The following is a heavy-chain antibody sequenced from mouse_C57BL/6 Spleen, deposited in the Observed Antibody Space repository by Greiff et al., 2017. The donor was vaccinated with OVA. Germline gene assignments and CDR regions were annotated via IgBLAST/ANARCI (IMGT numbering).Heavy chain of an antibody. CDR3: TRKDGSPFAY. CDR1: GYTFTDYE. V-gene: IGHV1-15*01. D-gene: IGHD1-1*01. J-gene: IGHJ3*01. CDR2: IDPETGGT. Sequence: QVQLQQSGAELVRPGASVTLSCKASGYTFTDYEMHWVKQTPVHGLEWIGAIDPETGGTAYNQKFKGKAILTADNSSSTAYMELRSLTSEDSAVYYCTRKDGSPFAYWGQGTLVTVSA.